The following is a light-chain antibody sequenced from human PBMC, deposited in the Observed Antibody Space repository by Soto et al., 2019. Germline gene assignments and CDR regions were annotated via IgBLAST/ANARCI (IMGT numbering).Light chain of an antibody. CDR3: QQFDSVPLT. Sequence: DVQMTQSPSSLSASVGDRVTITCQASHDIGNYLNWYQHKPGQAPKLLIFDTSHLATGVPARFSGSGSDTYFTFTITNLQAEDFAAYYCQQFDSVPLTFGGGTHVEI. CDR1: HDIGNY. J-gene: IGKJ4*01. CDR2: DTS. V-gene: IGKV1-33*01.